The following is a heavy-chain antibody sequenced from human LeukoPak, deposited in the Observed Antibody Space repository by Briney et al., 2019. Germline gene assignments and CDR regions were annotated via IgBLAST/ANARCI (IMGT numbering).Heavy chain of an antibody. Sequence: SETLSLTCAVYGGSFSGYYWSWIRQPPGKGLEWIGEINHSGSTNYNPSLKSRVTISVDTSKNQFSLKLSSVTAADTAAYYCARGAPYYYGSGSYTRYFQHWGQGTLVTVSS. J-gene: IGHJ1*01. CDR2: INHSGST. CDR3: ARGAPYYYGSGSYTRYFQH. V-gene: IGHV4-34*01. CDR1: GGSFSGYY. D-gene: IGHD3-10*01.